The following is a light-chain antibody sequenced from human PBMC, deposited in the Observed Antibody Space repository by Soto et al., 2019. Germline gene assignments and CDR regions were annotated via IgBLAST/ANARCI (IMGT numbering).Light chain of an antibody. V-gene: IGKV3D-20*02. CDR1: QTVRNNY. Sequence: QSPSSLSKYPNERGTLSCRASQTVRNNYLAWYQQKPGQAPRLLIYDASSRATGIPDRFSGGGSGTDFTLSFCSVEPKDFVVYYCQRRANWLWRFGHGTKVDIK. CDR3: QRRANWLWR. J-gene: IGKJ1*01. CDR2: DAS.